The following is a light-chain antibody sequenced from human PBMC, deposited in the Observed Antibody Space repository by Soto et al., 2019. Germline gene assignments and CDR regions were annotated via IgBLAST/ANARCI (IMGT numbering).Light chain of an antibody. V-gene: IGLV2-14*03. CDR1: SSDIGGYNY. J-gene: IGLJ2*01. CDR3: SSYTSSNTLV. Sequence: QSALTQPAFVYGSPGQSITISCTGTSSDIGGYNYVSWYQQHPDKAPKFIIYDVNNRPSGVSNRFSGSKSGNTASLTISGLQAEDEADYYCSSYTSSNTLVFCGGTKLTVL. CDR2: DVN.